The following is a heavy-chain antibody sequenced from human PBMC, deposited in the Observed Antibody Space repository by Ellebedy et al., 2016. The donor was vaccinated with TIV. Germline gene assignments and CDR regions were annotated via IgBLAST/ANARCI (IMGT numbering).Heavy chain of an antibody. Sequence: MPSETLSLTCTVSGGSISSSTYHWGWIRQPPGKGLEWIGSVHYTGSTHYNPSLKRRVTISVDTSKNQFSLKLSSVTAADTAVYYCARDRGVWGDFDYWGQGTLVTVSS. J-gene: IGHJ4*02. V-gene: IGHV4-39*07. CDR1: GGSISSSTYH. CDR3: ARDRGVWGDFDY. CDR2: VHYTGST. D-gene: IGHD7-27*01.